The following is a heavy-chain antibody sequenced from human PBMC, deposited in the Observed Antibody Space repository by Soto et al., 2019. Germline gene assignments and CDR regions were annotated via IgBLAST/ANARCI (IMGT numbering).Heavy chain of an antibody. CDR3: VRGPYNYNSRYFDY. Sequence: KPSETLSLTCTVSGGSFSGYFWTWIRQPPGKGLEWLAEINHSGITNYNPSVESRVSMSVDTPKNQFSLRLYSVTAADTAVYYCVRGPYNYNSRYFDYWGQGTLVTVSS. J-gene: IGHJ4*02. V-gene: IGHV4-34*01. CDR1: GGSFSGYF. CDR2: INHSGIT. D-gene: IGHD1-1*01.